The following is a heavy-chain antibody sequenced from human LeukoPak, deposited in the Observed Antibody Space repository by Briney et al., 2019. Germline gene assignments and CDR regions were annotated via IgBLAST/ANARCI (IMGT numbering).Heavy chain of an antibody. V-gene: IGHV3-30*04. D-gene: IGHD2/OR15-2a*01. J-gene: IGHJ4*02. CDR1: GFTFSSYA. CDR2: ISYDGSNK. CDR3: ARGIYSFDY. Sequence: GRSLRLSCAASGFTFSSYAMHWVRQAPGKGLEWVAVISYDGSNKYYADSVKGRFTISRDNSKNTLYLQMNSLRAEDTAVYYCARGIYSFDYWGQGTLVTVSS.